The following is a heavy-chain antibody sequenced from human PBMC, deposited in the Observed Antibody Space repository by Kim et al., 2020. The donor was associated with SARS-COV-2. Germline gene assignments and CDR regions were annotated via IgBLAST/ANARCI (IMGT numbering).Heavy chain of an antibody. CDR2: INTNTGNP. V-gene: IGHV7-4-1*02. Sequence: ASVKVSCKASGYTFTSYAMNWVRQAPGQGLEWMGWINTNTGNPTYAQGFTGRFVFSLDTSVSTAYLQISSLKAEDTAVYYCARDRKILTGYYSRGREMYYFDYWGQGTLVTVSS. J-gene: IGHJ4*02. CDR1: GYTFTSYA. D-gene: IGHD3-9*01. CDR3: ARDRKILTGYYSRGREMYYFDY.